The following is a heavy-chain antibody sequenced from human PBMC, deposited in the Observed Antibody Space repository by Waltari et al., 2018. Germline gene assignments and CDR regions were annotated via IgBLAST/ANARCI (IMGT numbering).Heavy chain of an antibody. J-gene: IGHJ3*01. CDR2: VSGEWNV. Sequence: QLQGSGPGLVEPSQTLSLTCTVSGGAIRSGAYYWSWSRQTAVGGLEWIGCVSGEWNVTYNPSLCSRVTLSVDSSRNQFSLTLTSVTAADSALYFCATGWSWHPTGDVFDFWGQGIRATVSS. V-gene: IGHV4-61*02. D-gene: IGHD6-19*01. CDR3: ATGWSWHPTGDVFDF. CDR1: GGAIRSGAYY.